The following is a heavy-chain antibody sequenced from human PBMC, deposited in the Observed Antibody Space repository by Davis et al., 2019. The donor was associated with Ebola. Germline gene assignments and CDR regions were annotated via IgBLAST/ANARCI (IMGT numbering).Heavy chain of an antibody. J-gene: IGHJ4*02. Sequence: ASVKVSCKASGYTFTSYGISWVRQAPGQGLEWMGIINPSGGSTSYAQKFQGRVTMTTDTFTSTAYMELRSLRSDDTAVYYCARDLYGSGSYPYCYWGQGTLVTVSS. V-gene: IGHV1-18*01. D-gene: IGHD3-10*01. CDR2: INPSGGST. CDR3: ARDLYGSGSYPYCY. CDR1: GYTFTSYG.